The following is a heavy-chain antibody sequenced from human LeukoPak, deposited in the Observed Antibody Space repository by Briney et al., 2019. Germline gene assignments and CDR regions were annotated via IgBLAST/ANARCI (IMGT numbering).Heavy chain of an antibody. CDR2: IHPGDSET. CDR3: ARRLGATQPYFDF. J-gene: IGHJ4*02. CDR1: GYSFTSYW. V-gene: IGHV5-51*01. Sequence: GASLKISCKASGYSFTSYWIGLRRQMPGKRLEFMGIIHPGDSETRYSPSFQGQVTISADKSISTAYLQWSGLKASDTAMYYCARRLGATQPYFDFWGQGALVTVSS. D-gene: IGHD1-26*01.